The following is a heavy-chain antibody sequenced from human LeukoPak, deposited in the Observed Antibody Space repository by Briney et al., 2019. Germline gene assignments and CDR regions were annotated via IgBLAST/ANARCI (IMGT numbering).Heavy chain of an antibody. CDR1: GFTFSSYA. Sequence: GGSLRLSCAASGFTFSSYAMQWVRQAPGKGLEWVAVISYDGSNKYYADSVKGRFTISRDNSKNTLYLQMNSLRAEDTAVYYCARVQGLTNFDYWGQGTLVTVSS. D-gene: IGHD1-1*01. CDR2: ISYDGSNK. J-gene: IGHJ4*02. CDR3: ARVQGLTNFDY. V-gene: IGHV3-30-3*01.